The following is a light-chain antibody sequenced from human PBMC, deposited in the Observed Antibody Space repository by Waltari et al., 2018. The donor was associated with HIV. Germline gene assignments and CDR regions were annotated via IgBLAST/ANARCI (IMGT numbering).Light chain of an antibody. V-gene: IGLV2-14*01. CDR1: SSDVGGYNY. Sequence: QSALTQPASVSGSPGQSITISCTGTSSDVGGYNYVSWYQQHPGKAPQLMISEVSNRPSGVSNRFSGSKSGNTASLTISGLQAEDEADYYCSSYTSSSTLVVFGGGTKLTVL. J-gene: IGLJ2*01. CDR2: EVS. CDR3: SSYTSSSTLVV.